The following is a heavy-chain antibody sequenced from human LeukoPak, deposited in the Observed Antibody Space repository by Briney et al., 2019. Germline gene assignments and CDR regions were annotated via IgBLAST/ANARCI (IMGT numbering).Heavy chain of an antibody. CDR1: GFTFDDYA. D-gene: IGHD2-15*01. V-gene: IGHV3-9*01. CDR2: ISWNSGSI. Sequence: GRSLRLSCAASGFTFDDYAMHWVRQAPGKGLEWVSGISWNSGSIGYADSVKGRFTISRDNAKNSLYLQMNSLRAEDTAVYYCAKDPGPLLLYYFDYWGQGTLVTVSS. CDR3: AKDPGPLLLYYFDY. J-gene: IGHJ4*02.